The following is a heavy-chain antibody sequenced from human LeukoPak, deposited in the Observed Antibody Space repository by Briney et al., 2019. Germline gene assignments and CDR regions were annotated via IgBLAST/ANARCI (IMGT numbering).Heavy chain of an antibody. J-gene: IGHJ4*02. CDR2: INPRGGTT. CDR1: GYTFTSYF. Sequence: WASVKVSCKASGYTFTSYFMYWVRQAPGQGLEWMGLINPRGGTTRYAQKFEGRVTMTRDTSTSTVYMELSSLRSEDTAMYYCARDRIHYYDSSGYYSRWEYWGQGTLVTVSS. V-gene: IGHV1-46*01. CDR3: ARDRIHYYDSSGYYSRWEY. D-gene: IGHD3-22*01.